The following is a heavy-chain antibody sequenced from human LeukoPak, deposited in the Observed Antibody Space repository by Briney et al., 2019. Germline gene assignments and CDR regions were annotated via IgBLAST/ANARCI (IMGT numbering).Heavy chain of an antibody. CDR3: ARGSVDY. Sequence: SETLSLTCTVSGGSIRSYYWGWIRQPAGKGLEWIGRIYSSGSTNYNPSLKSRVTMSVDTSKNQFSLKVRSVTAADTAVYYCARGSVDYWGQGTLVTVSS. CDR2: IYSSGST. CDR1: GGSIRSYY. J-gene: IGHJ4*02. V-gene: IGHV4-4*07.